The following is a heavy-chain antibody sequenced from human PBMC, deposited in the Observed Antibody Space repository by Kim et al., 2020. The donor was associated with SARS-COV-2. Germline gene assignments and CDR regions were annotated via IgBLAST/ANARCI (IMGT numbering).Heavy chain of an antibody. V-gene: IGHV3-11*06. J-gene: IGHJ4*02. CDR3: ARGLLSSGFDY. Sequence: GGSLRLSCAASGFTFSDYYMSWIRQAPGKALEWVSYISSSSSYTNYADSVKGRFTISRDNAKNSLYLQMNSLRAEDTAVYYCARGLLSSGFDYWGQGTLVTVSS. CDR1: GFTFSDYY. CDR2: ISSSSSYT. D-gene: IGHD3-3*01.